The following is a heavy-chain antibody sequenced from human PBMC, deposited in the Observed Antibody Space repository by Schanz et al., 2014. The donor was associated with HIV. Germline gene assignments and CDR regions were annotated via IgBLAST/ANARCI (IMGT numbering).Heavy chain of an antibody. CDR1: GFTFSRYS. V-gene: IGHV3-21*01. D-gene: IGHD6-13*01. J-gene: IGHJ4*02. CDR2: ITSSSSYI. CDR3: ATDLSSSWFFDN. Sequence: EVQLVESGGGLAKPGGSLRLSCAASGFTFSRYSLNWVRQAPGKGLEWVSSITSSSSYIYYADSVKGRFSVSRDNAKNSLYLQMNSLRAEDTAVYFCATDLSSSWFFDNWGQGTLVTVSS.